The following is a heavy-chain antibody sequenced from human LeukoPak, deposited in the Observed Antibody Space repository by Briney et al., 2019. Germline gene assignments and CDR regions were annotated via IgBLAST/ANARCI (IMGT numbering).Heavy chain of an antibody. J-gene: IGHJ4*02. D-gene: IGHD2-15*01. V-gene: IGHV4-34*01. Sequence: PSETLSPTCAVYGGSFSGYYWSWIRQPPGKGLEWIGEINHSGSTNYNPSLKSRVTISVDTSKNQFSLKLSSVTAADTAVYYCASRRRYCSGGSCYLRDYWGQGTLVTVSS. CDR3: ASRRRYCSGGSCYLRDY. CDR2: INHSGST. CDR1: GGSFSGYY.